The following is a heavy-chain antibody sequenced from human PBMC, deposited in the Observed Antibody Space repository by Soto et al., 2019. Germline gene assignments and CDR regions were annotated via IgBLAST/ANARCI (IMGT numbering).Heavy chain of an antibody. CDR1: GFTFSSYA. V-gene: IGHV3-23*01. CDR2: ISGSGVST. Sequence: PGGSLRLSCAASGFTFSSYAMSWVRQAPGKGLEWVSAISGSGVSTYYADSVKGRFTISRDNSKNTLYLQMSSLRAEDTAVYYCAKRKYCTSTTCFDYWGQGIQVTVSS. CDR3: AKRKYCTSTTCFDY. J-gene: IGHJ4*02. D-gene: IGHD2-2*01.